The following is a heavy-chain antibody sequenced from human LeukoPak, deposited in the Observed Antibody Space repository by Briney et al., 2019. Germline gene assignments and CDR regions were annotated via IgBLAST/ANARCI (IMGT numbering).Heavy chain of an antibody. CDR1: GYTFTGYY. CDR3: ARAPMIVVVFPPRLDY. Sequence: LRASVKVSCKTSGYTFTGYYMHWVRQAPGQGLEWMGWINPNTGGTNYAQKFQGRVTMTSDTSISTAYMELSSLRSDDTAVYYCARAPMIVVVFPPRLDYWGQGTLGTVSS. J-gene: IGHJ4*02. CDR2: INPNTGGT. D-gene: IGHD3-22*01. V-gene: IGHV1-2*02.